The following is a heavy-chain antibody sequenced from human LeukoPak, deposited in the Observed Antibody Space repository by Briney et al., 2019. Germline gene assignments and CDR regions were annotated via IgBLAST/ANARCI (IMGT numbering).Heavy chain of an antibody. Sequence: GGSLRLSCAASGFTFTHYAMRWVRQAPGKGLEWVSGISGSGDSTYYADSVKGRFTISRDNSKNTLYLQMNSLRAEDTAVYFCARRSGVAVAGAFDYWGQGTLVTVSS. CDR3: ARRSGVAVAGAFDY. D-gene: IGHD6-19*01. J-gene: IGHJ4*02. CDR2: ISGSGDST. CDR1: GFTFTHYA. V-gene: IGHV3-23*01.